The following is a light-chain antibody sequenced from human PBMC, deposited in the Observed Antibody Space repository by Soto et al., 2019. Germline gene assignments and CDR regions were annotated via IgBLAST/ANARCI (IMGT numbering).Light chain of an antibody. CDR2: SNN. V-gene: IGLV1-44*01. CDR3: GAWYDSLNDYV. CDR1: SSNIGSKT. Sequence: QFVLTQPPSASATPGQRVTISCSGTSSNIGSKTVNWYQQLPGTAPKLLIYSNNQRPSGVPDRLSGSKSGTSAALAISGLQSEDEADYYCGAWYDSLNDYVFGTGTKVTVL. J-gene: IGLJ1*01.